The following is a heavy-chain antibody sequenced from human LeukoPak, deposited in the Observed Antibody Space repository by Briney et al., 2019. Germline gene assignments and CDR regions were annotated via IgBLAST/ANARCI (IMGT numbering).Heavy chain of an antibody. CDR1: GGSFSGYY. V-gene: IGHV4-34*01. J-gene: IGHJ4*02. CDR3: ARKGWIQLWFHFDY. CDR2: INHSGST. D-gene: IGHD5-18*01. Sequence: SETLSLTCAVYGGSFSGYYWSWIRQPPGKVLEWIGEINHSGSTNYNPSLKSRVTISVDTSKNQFSLKLSSVIAADTAVYYCARKGWIQLWFHFDYWGQGTLVTVSS.